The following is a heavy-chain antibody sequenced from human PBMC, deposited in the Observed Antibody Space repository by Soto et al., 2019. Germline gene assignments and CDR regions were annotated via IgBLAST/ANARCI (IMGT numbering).Heavy chain of an antibody. J-gene: IGHJ6*02. V-gene: IGHV1-3*01. CDR1: GYTFTSYA. D-gene: IGHD3-9*01. Sequence: ASVKVSWKASGYTFTSYAMHWVRQAPGQRLEWMGWINAGNGNTKYSQKFQGRVTITRDTSASTAYMELSSLRSEDTAVYYCARDELRYFDWLSGMDVWGQGTTVTVS. CDR2: INAGNGNT. CDR3: ARDELRYFDWLSGMDV.